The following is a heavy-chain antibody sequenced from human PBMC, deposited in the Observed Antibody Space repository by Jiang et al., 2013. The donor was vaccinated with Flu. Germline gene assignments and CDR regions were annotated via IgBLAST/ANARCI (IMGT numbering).Heavy chain of an antibody. CDR2: ISSSGST. J-gene: IGHJ5*02. D-gene: IGHD2-8*01. V-gene: IGHV4-31*03. Sequence: SLTCTVSGASISSGDFYWSWIRQHPGKGLEWVGYISSSGSTYYNPSLKSRLNILIDTSKNQFSLKLRYVTAADTAVYYCAVAGVAKWFDPWGLGTLVTVSS. CDR3: AVAGVAKWFDP. CDR1: GASISSGDFY.